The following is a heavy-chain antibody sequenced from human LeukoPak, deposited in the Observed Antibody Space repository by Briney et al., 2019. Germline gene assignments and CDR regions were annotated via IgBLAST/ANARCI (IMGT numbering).Heavy chain of an antibody. CDR3: AKDRWDGYNYFPDWFDP. CDR2: ISGSGGST. Sequence: PGGSLRLXCAASGFTFSSYSMNWVRQAPGKGLEWVSAISGSGGSTYYADSVKGRFTISRDNSKNTLYLQMNSLRADDTAVYYCAKDRWDGYNYFPDWFDPWGQGTLVTVSS. D-gene: IGHD5-24*01. J-gene: IGHJ5*02. V-gene: IGHV3-23*01. CDR1: GFTFSSYS.